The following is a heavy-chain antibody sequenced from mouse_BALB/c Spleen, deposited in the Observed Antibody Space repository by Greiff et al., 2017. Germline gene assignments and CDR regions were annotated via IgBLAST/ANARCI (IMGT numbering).Heavy chain of an antibody. Sequence: DVQLQESGPGLVKPSQSLSLTCTVTGYSITSDYAWNWIRQFPGNKLEWMGYISYSGSTSYNPSLKSRISITRDTSKNQFFLQLNSVTTEDTATYYCARYFDYDTYFDYWGQGTTLTVSS. CDR2: ISYSGST. D-gene: IGHD2-4*01. CDR3: ARYFDYDTYFDY. J-gene: IGHJ2*01. CDR1: GYSITSDYA. V-gene: IGHV3-2*02.